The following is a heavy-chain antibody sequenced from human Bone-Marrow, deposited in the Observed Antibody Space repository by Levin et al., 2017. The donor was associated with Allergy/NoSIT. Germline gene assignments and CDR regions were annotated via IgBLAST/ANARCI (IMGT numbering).Heavy chain of an antibody. J-gene: IGHJ4*02. D-gene: IGHD5-12*01. V-gene: IGHV3-33*08. CDR3: ASEGDVDEVASPAVEY. CDR1: GFTFSSYG. CDR2: IWYDGSND. Sequence: GESLKISCATSGFTFSSYGMHWVRQAPGKGLEWVALIWYDGSNDNYADSVKGRFTISRDNSKNTLYLQMNSLRAEDTAVYYCASEGDVDEVASPAVEYWGQGTLVTVSS.